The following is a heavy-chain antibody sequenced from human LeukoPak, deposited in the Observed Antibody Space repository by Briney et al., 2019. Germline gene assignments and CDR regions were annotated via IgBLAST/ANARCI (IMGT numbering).Heavy chain of an antibody. CDR3: ARDGGYYFDY. Sequence: GGSLRLSCAASGFTFSSYWMHWVRQAPGKGLVWVSRVNIDGDSITYADPVKGRFIISRDNAKNTLLLQMNSLRAEDTAVYYCARDGGYYFDYWGQGTLVTVSS. J-gene: IGHJ4*02. CDR1: GFTFSSYW. CDR2: VNIDGDSI. V-gene: IGHV3-74*01. D-gene: IGHD3-3*01.